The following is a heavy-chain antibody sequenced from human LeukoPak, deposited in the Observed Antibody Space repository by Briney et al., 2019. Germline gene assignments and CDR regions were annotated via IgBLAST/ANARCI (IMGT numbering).Heavy chain of an antibody. CDR3: AKKDGAGENPFDY. CDR1: GFTVSNNY. D-gene: IGHD6-19*01. Sequence: PGGSLRLSCAASGFTVSNNYMSWVRQAPGKGLEWVAFIRYDGSNKYYADSVKGRFTISRDNSKNTLYLQMNSLRAEDTAVYYCAKKDGAGENPFDYRGQGTLVTVSS. J-gene: IGHJ4*02. CDR2: IRYDGSNK. V-gene: IGHV3-30*02.